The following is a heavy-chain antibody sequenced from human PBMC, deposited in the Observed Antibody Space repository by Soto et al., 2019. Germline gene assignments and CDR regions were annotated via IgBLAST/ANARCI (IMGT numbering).Heavy chain of an antibody. J-gene: IGHJ3*02. CDR3: ASQIVVMLGSGFDI. CDR2: IYPGDSDA. V-gene: IGHV5-51*01. Sequence: GESLKISCKGSGFSFPTTWIGWVRQMPGKGLEHMGLIYPGDSDAIYSPSFQGHVTISVDKSINTVYLQWSSLKASDTAMYYCASQIVVMLGSGFDIWGQGTMVTVSS. D-gene: IGHD2-21*01. CDR1: GFSFPTTW.